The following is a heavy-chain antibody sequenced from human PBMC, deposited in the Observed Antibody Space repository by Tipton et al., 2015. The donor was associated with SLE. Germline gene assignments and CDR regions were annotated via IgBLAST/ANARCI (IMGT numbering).Heavy chain of an antibody. J-gene: IGHJ4*02. V-gene: IGHV3-7*03. CDR3: AKMTAARPVDY. D-gene: IGHD6-6*01. Sequence: SLRLSCAASGFTFSSYWMSWVRQAPGKGLEWVANIKQDGSEKYYVDSVKGRFTISRDNSKNTLYLQMNSLRAEDTAVYYCAKMTAARPVDYWGQGTLVTVAS. CDR2: IKQDGSEK. CDR1: GFTFSSYW.